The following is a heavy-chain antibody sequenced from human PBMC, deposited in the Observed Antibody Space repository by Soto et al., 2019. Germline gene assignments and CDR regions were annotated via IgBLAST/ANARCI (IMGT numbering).Heavy chain of an antibody. V-gene: IGHV1-46*01. CDR1: GYTFTSDY. CDR3: ARVRRSRGYCYSS. Sequence: APVKVSCKASGYTFTSDYMHWVRQAPGRGLVWMGIINPSGGSTSYAKKCQGSVTITTDTSTSTVHMERSSLRSESTPVYFCARVRRSRGYCYSSWGQGPPVTIAS. D-gene: IGHD3-22*01. CDR2: INPSGGST. J-gene: IGHJ5*02.